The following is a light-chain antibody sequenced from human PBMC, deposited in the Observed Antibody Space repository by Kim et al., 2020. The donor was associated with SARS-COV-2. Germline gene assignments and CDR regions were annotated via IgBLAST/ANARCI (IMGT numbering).Light chain of an antibody. CDR1: SGSIASDH. V-gene: IGLV6-57*01. J-gene: IGLJ3*02. CDR3: QSYDDINDAWV. Sequence: NFMLTQPHSVSESPGKTVTISCTRSSGSIASDHVQWYQQRPGSSPSTVIYEDYQRPSGVPDRFSGSIDSSSNSASLTISGLKTEDEADYYCQSYDDINDAWVFCGGTKLTVL. CDR2: EDY.